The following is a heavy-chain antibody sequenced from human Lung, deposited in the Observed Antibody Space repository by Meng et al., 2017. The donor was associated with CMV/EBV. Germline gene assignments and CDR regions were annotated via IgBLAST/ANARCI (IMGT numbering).Heavy chain of an antibody. CDR2: IHPADSDT. D-gene: IGHD1-1*01. V-gene: IGHV5-51*01. J-gene: IGHJ4*02. CDR1: GENFATYW. Sequence: GEXXKISCDASGENFATYWIAWVRQVPGRGLEWVGIIHPADSDTRYSPSLHGHVLITADKSLTTISLQWSTLKASDTAMYYCARLKLYNWNGLGHWGQGTQVTVSS. CDR3: ARLKLYNWNGLGH.